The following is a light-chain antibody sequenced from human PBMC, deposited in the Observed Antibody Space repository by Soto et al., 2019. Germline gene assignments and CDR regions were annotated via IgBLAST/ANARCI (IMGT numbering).Light chain of an antibody. Sequence: EIVLPQSPGTLSLSPGDRATLSCRASQSVSGSYLAWYQHKPGQAPRLLIYDASSRATGIPDRFSGSGSGTDFTLTISRLEPEDFAVYYCQQYGSSPPYTFGQGTKLEIK. CDR3: QQYGSSPPYT. CDR1: QSVSGSY. V-gene: IGKV3-20*01. CDR2: DAS. J-gene: IGKJ2*01.